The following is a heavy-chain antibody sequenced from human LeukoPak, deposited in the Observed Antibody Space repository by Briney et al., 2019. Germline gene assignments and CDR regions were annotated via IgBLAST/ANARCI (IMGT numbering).Heavy chain of an antibody. D-gene: IGHD1-26*01. CDR2: ITPSGGT. J-gene: IGHJ3*01. CDR1: GYTFTSYA. V-gene: IGHV1-2*02. Sequence: ASVKVSCKASGYTFTSYAMHWVRQAPGQGLEWMGWITPSGGTNYPQKFQGRVTMTRDTSISTAYMDLSRLKSDDTAVYYCAREGYGGGQDFDVWGQGTMVTVSS. CDR3: AREGYGGGQDFDV.